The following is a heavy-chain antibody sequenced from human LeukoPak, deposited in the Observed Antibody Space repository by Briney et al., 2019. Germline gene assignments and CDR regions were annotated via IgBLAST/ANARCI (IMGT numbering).Heavy chain of an antibody. D-gene: IGHD6-6*01. CDR3: AGSSSSEANWFDP. CDR2: IIPIFGTA. J-gene: IGHJ5*02. V-gene: IGHV1-69*05. Sequence: GASVKVSCKASGGTFSSYAISWVRQAPGQGLEWMGGIIPIFGTANYAQKFQGRVTITTDESTSTAYMELSSLRSEDTAVYYCAGSSSSEANWFDPWGQGTLVTVSS. CDR1: GGTFSSYA.